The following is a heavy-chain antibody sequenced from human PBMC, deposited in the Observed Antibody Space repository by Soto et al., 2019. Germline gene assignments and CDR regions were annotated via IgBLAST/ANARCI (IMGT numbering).Heavy chain of an antibody. CDR1: GGSMSEYF. Sequence: SETLSLTCSVSGGSMSEYFWSWIRQSPGKGLEWIGYIYYLGSTDYNPSLKSRVTISVDTSKRQFSLRLTSVTAADTAVYYCARDGYDGSGSPYPAYWGPGTQVTVPQ. J-gene: IGHJ4*02. CDR2: IYYLGST. CDR3: ARDGYDGSGSPYPAY. D-gene: IGHD3-10*01. V-gene: IGHV4-59*01.